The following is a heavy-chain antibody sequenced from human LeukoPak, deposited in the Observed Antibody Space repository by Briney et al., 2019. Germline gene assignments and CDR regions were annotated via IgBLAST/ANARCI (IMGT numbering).Heavy chain of an antibody. CDR3: ARGGKLTMLRGVIDY. CDR2: IKEDGSEK. V-gene: IGHV3-7*01. D-gene: IGHD3-10*01. CDR1: GFTFGTFW. Sequence: PGGSLRLSCEASGFTFGTFWMSWVRQAPGKGLEWVANIKEDGSEKYYVDSVKGRFTISRDNAKNSLYVQMNNLRAEDTAVYYCARGGKLTMLRGVIDYWGQGTLVTVSS. J-gene: IGHJ4*02.